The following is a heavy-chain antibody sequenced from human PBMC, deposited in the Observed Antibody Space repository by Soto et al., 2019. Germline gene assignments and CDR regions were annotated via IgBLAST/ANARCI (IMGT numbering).Heavy chain of an antibody. J-gene: IGHJ4*02. V-gene: IGHV4-34*01. CDR3: ARGQEGVVATH. Sequence: QVQLQQWGAGLLKPSETLSLNCAVTGGSLSGYYWSWIRQPPGKGLEWIGEVKDGGHTNYSPSLRGGVTLSSDPSNTQFALRLTSLTAADTGLYYCARGQEGVVATHWDQGSLVTVSS. CDR2: VKDGGHT. D-gene: IGHD5-12*01. CDR1: GGSLSGYY.